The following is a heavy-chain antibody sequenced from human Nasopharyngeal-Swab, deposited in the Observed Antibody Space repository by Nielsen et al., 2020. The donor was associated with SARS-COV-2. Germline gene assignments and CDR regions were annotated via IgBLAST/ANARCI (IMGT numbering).Heavy chain of an antibody. J-gene: IGHJ4*02. Sequence: GGSLRLSCAASGFTFSDSAIHWVRQASGNGLEWVGPIRSKGTNYAPAYSASVKGRFIIFRDDPTNTAYLQMNSLKTEDTAVYYCTRCGGGCYSGRDYWGQGTLVTVSS. CDR1: GFTFSDSA. D-gene: IGHD2-21*02. CDR2: IRSKGTNYAP. V-gene: IGHV3-73*01. CDR3: TRCGGGCYSGRDY.